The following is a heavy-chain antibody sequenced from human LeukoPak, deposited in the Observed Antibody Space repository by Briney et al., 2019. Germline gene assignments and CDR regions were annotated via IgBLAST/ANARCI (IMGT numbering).Heavy chain of an antibody. CDR1: GFTFSSYA. CDR3: VSFYETY. J-gene: IGHJ4*02. D-gene: IGHD2/OR15-2a*01. V-gene: IGHV3-23*01. CDR2: ISNSGDST. Sequence: GGSLRLSCAASGFTFSSYALSWVRQAPGKGLEWVSAISNSGDSTYYADSVKGRFTISKDNAKNTVYLQMNSLRAEDTAVYYCVSFYETYWGRGTLVTVSS.